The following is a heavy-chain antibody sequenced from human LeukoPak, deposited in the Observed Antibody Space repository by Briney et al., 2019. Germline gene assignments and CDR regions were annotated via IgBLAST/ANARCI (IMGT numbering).Heavy chain of an antibody. CDR2: ISRSSSEI. Sequence: GGSLRLSCAASGFTLSSHRMNWVRQAPGKGLEWVSDISRSSSEIHYADSVTGRFTISRDNAKNSVYLQMNSLRAEDTAVYYCARGPSGYHNTGGQGTLVTVSS. CDR3: ARGPSGYHNT. J-gene: IGHJ4*02. D-gene: IGHD5-12*01. V-gene: IGHV3-48*01. CDR1: GFTLSSHR.